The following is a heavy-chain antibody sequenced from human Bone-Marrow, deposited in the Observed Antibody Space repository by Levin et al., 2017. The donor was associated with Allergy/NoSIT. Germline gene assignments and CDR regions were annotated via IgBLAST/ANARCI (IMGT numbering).Heavy chain of an antibody. Sequence: PGGSLRLSCCVSDGSISSSNWWTWVRQPPGKGLEWIGEIYHSGSTNYNPSLKSRVTISVEKSKNQFSLKLSSVTAADTAVYYCARRNVLAPGEDWFDPWGQGTLVTVSS. D-gene: IGHD7-27*01. J-gene: IGHJ5*02. CDR2: IYHSGST. V-gene: IGHV4-4*02. CDR3: ARRNVLAPGEDWFDP. CDR1: DGSISSSNW.